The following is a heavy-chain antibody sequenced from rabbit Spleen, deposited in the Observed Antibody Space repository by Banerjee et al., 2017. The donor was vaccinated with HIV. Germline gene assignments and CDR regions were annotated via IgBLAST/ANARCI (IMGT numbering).Heavy chain of an antibody. CDR1: GFSFSSSYW. CDR2: IYVGSSGNT. D-gene: IGHD6-1*01. J-gene: IGHJ4*01. V-gene: IGHV1S45*01. Sequence: QEQLEESGGGLVQPEGSLTLTCTASGFSFSSSYWMCWVRQAPGKGLEWIACIYVGSSGNTWYASWAKGRFTTSKTSNTVDLKMTSLTAADTATYFCARFVTNYAYFNLWGPGTLVTVS. CDR3: ARFVTNYAYFNL.